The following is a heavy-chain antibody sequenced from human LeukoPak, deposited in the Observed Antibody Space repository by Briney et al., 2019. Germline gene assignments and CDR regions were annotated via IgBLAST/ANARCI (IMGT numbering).Heavy chain of an antibody. J-gene: IGHJ5*02. Sequence: ASVKVSCKASGYTFTSYGISWVRQAPGQGLEWMGWISGYNGNTNYAQKLQGGVTMTTDTYTSTAYMELRSLRSDGTAVYYCARDEAWGYCSESSCHAELGNNWLDPWGQGTLVTVSS. CDR2: ISGYNGNT. CDR3: ARDEAWGYCSESSCHAELGNNWLDP. D-gene: IGHD2-15*01. CDR1: GYTFTSYG. V-gene: IGHV1-18*01.